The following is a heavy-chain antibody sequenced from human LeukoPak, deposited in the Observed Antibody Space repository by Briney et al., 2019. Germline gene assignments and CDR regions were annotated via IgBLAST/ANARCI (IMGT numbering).Heavy chain of an antibody. J-gene: IGHJ4*02. CDR1: GYIFTNYW. CDR3: ARLQSGQWLLFDY. D-gene: IGHD6-19*01. CDR2: IHPVDSDT. Sequence: GESLKISCKGSGYIFTNYWIGWVRQMPGKGLGWMGIIHPVDSDTRYSPSFQGQVTISADKSINTAYLQWSSLMASDTAMYYCARLQSGQWLLFDYWGQGTLVTVSS. V-gene: IGHV5-51*01.